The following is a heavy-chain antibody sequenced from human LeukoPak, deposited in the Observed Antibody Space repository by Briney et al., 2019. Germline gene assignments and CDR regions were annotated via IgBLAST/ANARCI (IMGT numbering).Heavy chain of an antibody. J-gene: IGHJ5*02. V-gene: IGHV1-69*04. CDR2: IIPILDIP. Sequence: SVKVSCKASGGTFSTDAINWVRQAPGQGLEWVGRIIPILDIPNYAQKFQGRVTISADKSTNTAYLELSSLRSEDTALYYCTRNYYGSGSSPFGPWDQGTLVTVSS. CDR3: TRNYYGSGSSPFGP. CDR1: GGTFSTDA. D-gene: IGHD3-10*01.